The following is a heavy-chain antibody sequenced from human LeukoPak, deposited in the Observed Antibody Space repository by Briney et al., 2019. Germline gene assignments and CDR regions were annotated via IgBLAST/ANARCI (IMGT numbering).Heavy chain of an antibody. V-gene: IGHV1-18*01. J-gene: IGHJ5*02. CDR1: GYTFTSYG. CDR2: ISAYNGNT. CDR3: ARVASPGSLRGNNWFDP. Sequence: WASVKVSCKASGYTFTSYGISWVRQAPGQGLEWMGWISAYNGNTNYAQKLQGRVTMTRDTSTSTVYMELSSLRSEDTAVYYCARVASPGSLRGNNWFDPWGQGTLVTVSS. D-gene: IGHD3-10*01.